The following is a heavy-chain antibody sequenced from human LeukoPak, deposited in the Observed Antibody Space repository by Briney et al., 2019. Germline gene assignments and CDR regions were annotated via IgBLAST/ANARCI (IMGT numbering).Heavy chain of an antibody. CDR1: GFPFSSYG. Sequence: GRSLRLSCAASGFPFSSYGMHWVRQAPGKGLEWVARLVYDARSDYANSVKGRFSISRDDSKNTLFLDMSNLRVEDTALYYCARDLSAAFDFWGQGVLVTVSS. CDR2: LVYDARS. J-gene: IGHJ4*02. V-gene: IGHV3-33*01. D-gene: IGHD6-25*01. CDR3: ARDLSAAFDF.